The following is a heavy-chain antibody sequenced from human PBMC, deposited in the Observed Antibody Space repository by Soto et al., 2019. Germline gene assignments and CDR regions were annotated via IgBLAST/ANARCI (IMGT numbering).Heavy chain of an antibody. D-gene: IGHD1-1*01. J-gene: IGHJ4*02. CDR3: ARGRYGDY. CDR2: ISAHNGNT. CDR1: GYAFTTYG. V-gene: IGHV1-18*01. Sequence: QVHLVQSGAEVKKPGASVKVSCKGSGYAFTTYGNTWVRQAPGQGLEWMGWISAHNGNTNYAQKLQGRVTVTRDTSTSTAYMELSSLRSDDTAVYYCARGRYGDYWGQGALVTVSS.